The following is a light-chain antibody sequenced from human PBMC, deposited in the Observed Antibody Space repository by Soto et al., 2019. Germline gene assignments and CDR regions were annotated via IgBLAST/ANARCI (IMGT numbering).Light chain of an antibody. Sequence: DIQMTHSPSTLSASVGDRVTITCRASQSISSWLAWYQQKPGKAPNLLIYDASSLESGVPPRFSGSGSGTVFTLTINSLQSADFAVYYCQQYNNWPMWTFGQGTKVDI. CDR3: QQYNNWPMWT. CDR1: QSISSW. V-gene: IGKV1-5*01. CDR2: DAS. J-gene: IGKJ1*01.